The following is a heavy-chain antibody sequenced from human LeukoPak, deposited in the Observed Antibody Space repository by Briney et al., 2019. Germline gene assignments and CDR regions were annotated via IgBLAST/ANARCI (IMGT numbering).Heavy chain of an antibody. D-gene: IGHD6-19*01. CDR3: ARAYSSGWYRYFDH. CDR2: LYSSENI. V-gene: IGHV4-61*02. Sequence: SETLSLTCTVSGASFNNGISYWSWLWQPAGKGLEWIGLLYSSENINYHPSLKSRVTISLDTSKSQFSLKLSSVTAADTAVYYCARAYSSGWYRYFDHWGQGTLVTVSS. J-gene: IGHJ4*02. CDR1: GASFNNGISY.